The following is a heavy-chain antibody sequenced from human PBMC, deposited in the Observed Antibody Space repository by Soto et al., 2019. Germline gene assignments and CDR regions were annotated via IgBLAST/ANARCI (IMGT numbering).Heavy chain of an antibody. V-gene: IGHV3-21*01. CDR1: GFTFSSYS. CDR2: ISSSSSYI. Sequence: GGSLRLSCAASGFTFSSYSMNWVRQAPGKGLEWVSSISSSSSYIYYADSVKGRFTISRDNAKNSLYLQMNSLRAEGTAVYYCARDQGYSSSWSDAFDIWGQGTMVTVSS. CDR3: ARDQGYSSSWSDAFDI. D-gene: IGHD6-13*01. J-gene: IGHJ3*02.